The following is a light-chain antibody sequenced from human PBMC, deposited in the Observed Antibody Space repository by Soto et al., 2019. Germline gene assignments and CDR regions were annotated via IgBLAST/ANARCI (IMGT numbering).Light chain of an antibody. CDR2: EVS. V-gene: IGLV2-8*01. J-gene: IGLJ2*01. CDR1: SSDVGGYNY. CDR3: SSYAGSNMVV. Sequence: ALTQPPSASGSPGQSVTISCTGTSSDVGGYNYVSWYQQHPGKAPKLMIYEVSKRPSGVPDRFSGSKSGNTASLTVSGLQAEDEADYYCSSYAGSNMVVFGGGTKVTVL.